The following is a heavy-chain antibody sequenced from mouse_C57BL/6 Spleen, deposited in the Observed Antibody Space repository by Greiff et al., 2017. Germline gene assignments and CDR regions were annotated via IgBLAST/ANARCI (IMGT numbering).Heavy chain of an antibody. CDR2: IDPSDSYT. CDR1: GYTFTSYW. Sequence: QVQLKHPGAELVMPGASVKLSCKASGYTFTSYWMHWVKQRPGQGLEWIGEIDPSDSYTNYNQKFKGKSTLTVDKSSSTAYMELRSLTSEDSAVYYCARGTTGWYFDVWGTGTTVTVSS. V-gene: IGHV1-69*01. J-gene: IGHJ1*03. D-gene: IGHD1-1*01. CDR3: ARGTTGWYFDV.